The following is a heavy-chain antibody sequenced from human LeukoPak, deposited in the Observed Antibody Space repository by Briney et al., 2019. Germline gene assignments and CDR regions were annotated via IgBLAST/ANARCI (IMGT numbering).Heavy chain of an antibody. CDR1: GFTFSSYW. Sequence: TGGSLRLSCAASGFTFSSYWMSWARQAPGKGLEWVASINHNGNVNYYVDSVKGRFTISRDNAKNSPYLQMSNLRAEDTAVYFCARGGGLDVWGQGATVTVSS. D-gene: IGHD3-16*01. CDR3: ARGGGLDV. J-gene: IGHJ6*02. V-gene: IGHV3-7*03. CDR2: INHNGNVN.